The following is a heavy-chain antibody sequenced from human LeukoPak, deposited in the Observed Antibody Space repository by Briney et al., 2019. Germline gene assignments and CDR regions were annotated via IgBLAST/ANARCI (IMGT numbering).Heavy chain of an antibody. CDR1: GGSISSGDYY. Sequence: SQTLSLTCTVSGGSISSGDYYWSWIRQPPGKGLEWIGYIYYSGSTYYNPSLKSRVTISVDTSKNQFSLKLSSVTAADTAVYYCARDVEDSYGTFDYWGQGTLVTVSS. CDR2: IYYSGST. V-gene: IGHV4-30-4*01. CDR3: ARDVEDSYGTFDY. D-gene: IGHD5-18*01. J-gene: IGHJ4*02.